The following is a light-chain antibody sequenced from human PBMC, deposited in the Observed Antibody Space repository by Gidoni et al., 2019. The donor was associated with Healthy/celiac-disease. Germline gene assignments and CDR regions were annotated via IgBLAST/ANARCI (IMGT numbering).Light chain of an antibody. J-gene: IGKJ1*01. V-gene: IGKV1-39*01. CDR1: QSISSY. CDR3: QQSYSTPRT. CDR2: AAT. Sequence: DIQMTQSPSSLSASVADRITITCRASQSISSYLNWQQQKPGKAPTLLIDAATSLQSGVPSRCSGSGSGTDFTLTSSSLQPEDFATYYCQQSYSTPRTFGQGTKVEIK.